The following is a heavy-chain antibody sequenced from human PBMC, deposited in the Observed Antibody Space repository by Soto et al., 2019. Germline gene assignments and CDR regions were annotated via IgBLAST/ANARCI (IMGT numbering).Heavy chain of an antibody. J-gene: IGHJ2*01. CDR3: AKDYAYGDYGYWYFDL. V-gene: IGHV3-23*01. CDR1: GFTFSSYA. Sequence: EVQLLESGGGLVQPGGSLRLSCAASGFTFSSYAMSWVRQPPGKGLEWVSAISGSGGSTYYADSVKGRFTISRDNSKNTLYLQMNSLRAEDTAVYYCAKDYAYGDYGYWYFDLWGRGTLVTVSS. CDR2: ISGSGGST. D-gene: IGHD4-17*01.